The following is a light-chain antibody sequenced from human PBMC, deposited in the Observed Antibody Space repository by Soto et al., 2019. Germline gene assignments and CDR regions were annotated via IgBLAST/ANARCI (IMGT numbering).Light chain of an antibody. Sequence: QSALTQPASVSGSPGQSITISCTGTSSDVGSHNLVSWYQQHPGKAPKVLIYEGSKRPSGVSNRFSGSKSGTTASLTISGLQAEDEADYYCCSYAGSSTWVFGGGTKVTVL. J-gene: IGLJ3*02. CDR3: CSYAGSSTWV. CDR1: SSDVGSHNL. V-gene: IGLV2-23*01. CDR2: EGS.